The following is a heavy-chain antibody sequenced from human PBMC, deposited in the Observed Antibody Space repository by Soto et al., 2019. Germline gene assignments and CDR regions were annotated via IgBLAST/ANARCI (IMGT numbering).Heavy chain of an antibody. D-gene: IGHD3-16*01. Sequence: QVQLVQSGDEVKKPGSSGKVSCKASGYIFVNYGIAWVRQAPGQGLEWMGWISPYTGNTHSASKVQGRLTMTTDTSTSTAYMDLGSLTSDDTAVYYCVMVDNYVTPTPQDVWGKGTKVTVSS. CDR1: GYIFVNYG. CDR2: ISPYTGNT. V-gene: IGHV1-18*01. J-gene: IGHJ6*04. CDR3: VMVDNYVTPTPQDV.